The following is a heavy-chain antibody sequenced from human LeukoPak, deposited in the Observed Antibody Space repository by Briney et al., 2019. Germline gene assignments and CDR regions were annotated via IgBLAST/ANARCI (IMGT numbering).Heavy chain of an antibody. CDR1: GFTFSSYA. Sequence: GGSLRLSCAASGFTFSSYAMHWVRQAPGKGLEYVSAISDEGGSTYYANSVRGRFTISRDNSKNTLYLQMGSLRAEDTAVYYCARVDSSGWDDAFDYWGQGTLVTVSS. V-gene: IGHV3-64*01. J-gene: IGHJ4*02. CDR3: ARVDSSGWDDAFDY. D-gene: IGHD6-19*01. CDR2: ISDEGGST.